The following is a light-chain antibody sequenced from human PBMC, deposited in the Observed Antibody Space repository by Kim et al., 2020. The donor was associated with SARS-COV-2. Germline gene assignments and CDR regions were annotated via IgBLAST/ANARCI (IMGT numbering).Light chain of an antibody. CDR3: TTWHSNSKTFV. Sequence: MRGSGVTVGDFGISWYQQKPGNPPRYLLYYYSDYNRGQGSGVPSRFSGSNDASAKAGLLRFSGLQPEDAADYFCTTWHSNSKTFVFGTGTKVTVL. CDR2: YYSDYNR. CDR1: SGVTVGDFG. V-gene: IGLV5-52*01. J-gene: IGLJ1*01.